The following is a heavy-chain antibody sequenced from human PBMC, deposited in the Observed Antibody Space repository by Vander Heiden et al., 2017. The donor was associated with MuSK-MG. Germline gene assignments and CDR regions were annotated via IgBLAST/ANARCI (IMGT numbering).Heavy chain of an antibody. CDR2: ISWNSGSI. J-gene: IGHJ6*03. CDR3: AKETTVTTFDYYYYYYMDV. Sequence: EVQLVESGGGLVQPGRSLRLSCAASGFTFDDYAIHWVRQAPGKGLEWVSGISWNSGSIGYADSVKGRFTISRDNAKNSLYLQMNSLRAEDTALYYCAKETTVTTFDYYYYYYMDVWGKGTTVTVSS. V-gene: IGHV3-9*01. D-gene: IGHD4-4*01. CDR1: GFTFDDYA.